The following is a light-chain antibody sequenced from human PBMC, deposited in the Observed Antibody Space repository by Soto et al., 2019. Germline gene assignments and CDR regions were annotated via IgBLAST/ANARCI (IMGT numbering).Light chain of an antibody. CDR1: QNFGSTY. CDR3: QQRSNWIT. J-gene: IGKJ5*01. CDR2: DTS. Sequence: PGERATLSCRASQNFGSTYLAWYQQKPGQAPRLLIYDTSYRATGIPARFSGSGSGTDFTLTISSLEPEDFAVYYCQQRSNWITFGQGTRLEIK. V-gene: IGKV3-11*01.